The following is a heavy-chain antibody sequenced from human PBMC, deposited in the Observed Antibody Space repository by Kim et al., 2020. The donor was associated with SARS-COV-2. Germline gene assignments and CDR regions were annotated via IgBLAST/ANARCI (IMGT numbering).Heavy chain of an antibody. CDR3: VSGTVYYGMDV. D-gene: IGHD1-1*01. V-gene: IGHV1-46*01. CDR2: T. J-gene: IGHJ6*02. Sequence: TSYAPKFQGRVTMTRDTSTSTVYMDLSSLRSEDTAVYYCVSGTVYYGMDVWGQGTTVTVSS.